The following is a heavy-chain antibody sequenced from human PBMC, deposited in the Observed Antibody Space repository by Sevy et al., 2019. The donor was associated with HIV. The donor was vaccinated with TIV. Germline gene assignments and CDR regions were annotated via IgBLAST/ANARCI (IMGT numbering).Heavy chain of an antibody. V-gene: IGHV3-30*18. CDR2: ISYDGSNK. Sequence: GGSLRLSCAASGFTFSSYGMHWVRQAPSKGLEWVAVISYDGSNKYYADSVKGRFTISRDNSKNTLYLQMNSLRAEDTAVYYCAKDSLSGSYYSDTPLFDYWGQGTLVTVSS. CDR1: GFTFSSYG. CDR3: AKDSLSGSYYSDTPLFDY. D-gene: IGHD1-26*01. J-gene: IGHJ4*02.